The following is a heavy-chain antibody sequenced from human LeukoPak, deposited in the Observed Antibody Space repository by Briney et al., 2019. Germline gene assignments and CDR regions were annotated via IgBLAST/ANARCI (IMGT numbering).Heavy chain of an antibody. CDR3: ARDTNSAGAYFDY. J-gene: IGHJ4*02. V-gene: IGHV3-21*01. CDR2: ISSSSSYI. D-gene: IGHD2-21*01. CDR1: GFTFSSYS. Sequence: AGSLRLSCAASGFTFSSYSMNWVRQAPGKGLEWVSSISSSSSYIYYADSVKGRFTISRDNAKNSLYLQMNSLRAEDTAVYYCARDTNSAGAYFDYWGQGTLVTVSS.